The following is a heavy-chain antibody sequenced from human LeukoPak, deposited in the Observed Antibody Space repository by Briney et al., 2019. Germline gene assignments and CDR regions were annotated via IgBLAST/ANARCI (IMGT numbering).Heavy chain of an antibody. CDR2: IYTSGST. J-gene: IGHJ5*02. CDR3: ARDVPYYDFWSGYPNWFDP. D-gene: IGHD3-3*01. CDR1: GGSISSGSYY. V-gene: IGHV4-61*02. Sequence: SQTLSLTCTVSGGSISSGSYYWRWIRQPAGTGLEWLGRIYTSGSTNYNPSLKSRVTISVDTSKNQFSLKLSSVTAADTAVYYCARDVPYYDFWSGYPNWFDPWGQGTLVTVSS.